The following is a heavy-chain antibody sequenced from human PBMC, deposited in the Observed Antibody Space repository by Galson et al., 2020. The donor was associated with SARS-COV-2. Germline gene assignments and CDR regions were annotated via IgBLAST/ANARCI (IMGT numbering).Heavy chain of an antibody. Sequence: SETLSLTCAVYGGSFSDYYWSWIRQPPGKGLEWIGEINHSGTTNYNPSLKSRVTISVDTSKNQFSLRLTSVTAADTAVYYCATRSVWGQGALVTVSS. J-gene: IGHJ4*02. CDR1: GGSFSDYY. CDR2: INHSGTT. CDR3: ATRSV. V-gene: IGHV4-34*01.